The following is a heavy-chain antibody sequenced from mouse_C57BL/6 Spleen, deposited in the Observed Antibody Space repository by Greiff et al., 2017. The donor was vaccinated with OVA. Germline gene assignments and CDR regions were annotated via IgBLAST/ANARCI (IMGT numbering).Heavy chain of an antibody. D-gene: IGHD1-1*01. CDR3: ARVGTTVVGRGFAY. V-gene: IGHV1-9*01. J-gene: IGHJ3*01. Sequence: QVQLKQSGAELMKPGASVKLSCKATGYTFTGYWIEWVKQRPGHGLEWIGEILPGSGSTNYNEKFKGKATFTADTSSNTAYMQLSSLTTEDSAIYYCARVGTTVVGRGFAYWGQGTLVTVSA. CDR1: GYTFTGYW. CDR2: ILPGSGST.